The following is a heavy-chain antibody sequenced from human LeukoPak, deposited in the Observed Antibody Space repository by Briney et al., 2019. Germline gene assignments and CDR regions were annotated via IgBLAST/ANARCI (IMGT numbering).Heavy chain of an antibody. V-gene: IGHV4-39*01. CDR1: GGSISSSSYY. CDR2: IYYSGST. D-gene: IGHD1-1*01. CDR3: ARQGVEKGDAFDI. Sequence: SETLSLTCTVSGGSISSSSYYWGWIRQPPGKGLEWIGSIYYSGSTYYNPSLKSRVTISVDTSKNQFSLKLSSVTAADTAVYYCARQGVEKGDAFDIWGQGTMVTVSS. J-gene: IGHJ3*02.